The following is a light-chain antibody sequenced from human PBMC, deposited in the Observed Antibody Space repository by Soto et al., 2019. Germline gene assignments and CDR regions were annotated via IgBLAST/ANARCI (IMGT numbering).Light chain of an antibody. Sequence: EIVLTQSPGTLSLSPGERATLSCRASQSITSSLAWYQQKPGQAPRLLIYGASTRATGIPPRFSGSGSGTDFTLTISRLEPEDFAVYYCQQYNSWPPITFGQGTRLEIK. CDR3: QQYNSWPPIT. J-gene: IGKJ5*01. CDR2: GAS. V-gene: IGKV3-20*01. CDR1: QSITSS.